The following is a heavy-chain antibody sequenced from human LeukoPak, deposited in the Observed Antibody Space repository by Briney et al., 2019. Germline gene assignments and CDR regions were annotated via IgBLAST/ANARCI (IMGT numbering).Heavy chain of an antibody. CDR3: AKSAKDHGDYVYYYYYGMDV. V-gene: IGHV3-30*18. Sequence: GRSLRLSCAASGFTFSSYGMHWVRQAPGKGLEWVAVISYDGSNKYYADSVKGRFTISRDNSKNTLYLQMNSLRAEDTAVYYCAKSAKDHGDYVYYYYYGMDVWGQGTTVTVSS. D-gene: IGHD4-17*01. CDR1: GFTFSSYG. J-gene: IGHJ6*02. CDR2: ISYDGSNK.